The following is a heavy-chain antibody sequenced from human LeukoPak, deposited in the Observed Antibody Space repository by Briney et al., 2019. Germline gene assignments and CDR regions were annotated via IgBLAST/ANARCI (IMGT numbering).Heavy chain of an antibody. Sequence: GGSLRLSCAASGFTFDDYAMHWVRQAPGKGLEWVSGISWNSGSIGYAGSVKGRFTISRDNAKNSLYLQMNSLRAEDTAVYYCARGSRYYDILTGYDYWGQGTLVTVSS. D-gene: IGHD3-9*01. J-gene: IGHJ4*02. CDR3: ARGSRYYDILTGYDY. CDR1: GFTFDDYA. V-gene: IGHV3-9*01. CDR2: ISWNSGSI.